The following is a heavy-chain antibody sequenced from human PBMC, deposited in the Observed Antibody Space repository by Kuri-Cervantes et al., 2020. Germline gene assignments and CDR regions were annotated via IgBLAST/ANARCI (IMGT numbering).Heavy chain of an antibody. V-gene: IGHV3-21*01. D-gene: IGHD6-19*01. Sequence: GGSLRLSCAASGFTFITYTMNWVRQAPGKGLEWVSSISSSSSYIYYADSVKGRFTISRDNAKNSLYLQMNSLRAEDTAVYYCVRGHRSGWYMNFDHWGQGARVTVSS. CDR1: GFTFITYT. CDR3: VRGHRSGWYMNFDH. CDR2: ISSSSSYI. J-gene: IGHJ4*02.